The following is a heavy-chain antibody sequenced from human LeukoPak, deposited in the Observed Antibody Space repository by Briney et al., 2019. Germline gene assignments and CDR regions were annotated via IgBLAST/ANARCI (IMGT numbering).Heavy chain of an antibody. V-gene: IGHV4-61*01. CDR1: GGSISSSSYY. CDR2: IYYSGST. Sequence: SETLSLTCTVSGGSISSSSYYWRWIRQPPGKGLEWIGYIYYSGSTNYNPSLKSRVTISVDTSKNQFSLKLSSVTAADTAVYYCARVRSGELLLDYWGQGTLVTVSS. CDR3: ARVRSGELLLDY. J-gene: IGHJ4*02. D-gene: IGHD3-10*01.